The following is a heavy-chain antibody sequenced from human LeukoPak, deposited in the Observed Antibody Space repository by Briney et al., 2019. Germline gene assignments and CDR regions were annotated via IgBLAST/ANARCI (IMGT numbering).Heavy chain of an antibody. Sequence: GGSLRLSCAASGFTFSSYSMNWVRQAPGKGLEWVSSISSSSSYIYYADSVKGRFTISRDNAKNSLYLQMNSLRAEDTAVYYCARGRYSGYEGFDYWGQGTLVTVSS. CDR2: ISSSSSYI. CDR1: GFTFSSYS. V-gene: IGHV3-21*04. CDR3: ARGRYSGYEGFDY. J-gene: IGHJ4*02. D-gene: IGHD5-12*01.